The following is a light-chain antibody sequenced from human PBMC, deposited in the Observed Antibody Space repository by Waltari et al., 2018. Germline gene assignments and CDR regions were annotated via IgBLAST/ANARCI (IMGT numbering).Light chain of an antibody. J-gene: IGLJ2*01. V-gene: IGLV1-40*01. CDR1: SPNIGAGYD. CDR3: QSYDSSLSGFVV. Sequence: QSVLTPPPSVSGAPGQRVPIPRTGSSPNIGAGYDVHGYQQLPGTAPKLLIYGNSNRPSGVPDRFSGSKSGTSASLAITGLQAEDEADYYCQSYDSSLSGFVVFGGGTKLTVL. CDR2: GNS.